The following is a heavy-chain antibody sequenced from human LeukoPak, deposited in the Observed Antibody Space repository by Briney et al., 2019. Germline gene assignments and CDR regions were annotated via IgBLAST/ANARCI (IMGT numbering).Heavy chain of an antibody. CDR3: ARELSGSYHYYYYGMDV. J-gene: IGHJ6*02. Sequence: ASVKVSCKASGYTVTSYYMHWVRQAPGQGLEWMGILNPSGGSSSYAQKFQGRATLTRATSTSTVYMELSSLRSEDTAVYYCARELSGSYHYYYYGMDVWGQGTTVTVSS. V-gene: IGHV1-46*01. CDR2: LNPSGGSS. CDR1: GYTVTSYY. D-gene: IGHD1-26*01.